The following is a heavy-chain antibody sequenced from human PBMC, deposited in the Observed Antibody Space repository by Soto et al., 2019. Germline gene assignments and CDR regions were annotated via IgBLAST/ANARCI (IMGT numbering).Heavy chain of an antibody. D-gene: IGHD6-13*01. CDR3: ARVAAGIPFDY. J-gene: IGHJ4*02. CDR2: IIPILGIA. V-gene: IGHV1-69*02. Sequence: QVQLVQSGAEVKKPGYSVKVSCKASGGTFSSYTISWVRQAPGQGLEWMGRIIPILGIANYAQKFQGRVTITADKSTSTAYMELSSLRSEDTAVYYCARVAAGIPFDYWGQGTLVTVSS. CDR1: GGTFSSYT.